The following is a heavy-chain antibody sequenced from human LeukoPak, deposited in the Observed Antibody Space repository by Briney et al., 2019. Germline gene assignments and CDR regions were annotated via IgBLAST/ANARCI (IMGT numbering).Heavy chain of an antibody. J-gene: IGHJ3*02. CDR2: IMPIFDTT. V-gene: IGHV1-69*06. Sequence: SVKVSCKASGDTFSSYAINWVRQAPGQGLEWMGGIMPIFDTTNYAQNFQGRVTITADKSTSTAYMELSSLRSEDTAVYYCARVLRIVIEDAFDIWGQGTMVTVSS. CDR3: ARVLRIVIEDAFDI. CDR1: GDTFSSYA. D-gene: IGHD3-16*02.